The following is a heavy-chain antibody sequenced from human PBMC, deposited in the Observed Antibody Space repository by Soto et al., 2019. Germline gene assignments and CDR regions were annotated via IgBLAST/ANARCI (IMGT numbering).Heavy chain of an antibody. CDR3: ARGRYGDY. D-gene: IGHD1-1*01. J-gene: IGHJ4*02. V-gene: IGHV1-18*01. CDR2: ISAHNGNT. Sequence: QVHLVQSGAEVKKPGASVKVSCKGSGYTFTSYGITWVRQAPGQGLEWMGWISAHNGNTDYAQKLQGRVTVTRDTSTSTADMERSSLRSDDTAVYYCARGRYGDYWGQGALVTVSS. CDR1: GYTFTSYG.